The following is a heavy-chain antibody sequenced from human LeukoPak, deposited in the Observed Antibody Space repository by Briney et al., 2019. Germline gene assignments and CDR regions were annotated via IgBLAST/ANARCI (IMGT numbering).Heavy chain of an antibody. D-gene: IGHD1-14*01. CDR2: INHSGST. CDR3: ARGGIRQPDYFDY. Sequence: PSETLSLTCAVYGGSFSGYYWSWIRQPPGKGLEWIGEINHSGSTNYNPSLKSRVTISVDTSKNQFSLKLSSVTAADTAVYYCARGGIRQPDYFDYWGQGTLDTVSS. J-gene: IGHJ4*02. V-gene: IGHV4-34*01. CDR1: GGSFSGYY.